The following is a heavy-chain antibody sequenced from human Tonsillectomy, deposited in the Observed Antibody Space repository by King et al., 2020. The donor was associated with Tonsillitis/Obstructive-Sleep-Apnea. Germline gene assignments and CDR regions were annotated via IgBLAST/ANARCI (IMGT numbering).Heavy chain of an antibody. CDR2: IIPILGIA. D-gene: IGHD6-6*01. V-gene: IGHV1-69*04. Sequence: QLVQSGAEVKKPGSSVKVSCKASGGTFSSYAISWVRQAPGQGLEWMGRIIPILGIANYAQKFQGRVTITADKSTSTAYMELSSLRSEDTAVYYCAGEDEYSSPYYFDSWGQGTLVTVSS. J-gene: IGHJ4*02. CDR1: GGTFSSYA. CDR3: AGEDEYSSPYYFDS.